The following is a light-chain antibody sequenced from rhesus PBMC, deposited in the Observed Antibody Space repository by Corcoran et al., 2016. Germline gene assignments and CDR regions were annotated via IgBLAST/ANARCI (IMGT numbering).Light chain of an antibody. Sequence: EIVLTQSPATLSLSPGERATLSFRASQSVSNNLAWYQQKPGPAPKLLNYGAASRANGIPDRFSGSGSGTEFTMTISSLEPEDVGVYSCQQGYGWPLTFGGGTKVELK. CDR2: GAA. V-gene: IGKV3-42*01. CDR3: QQGYGWPLT. CDR1: QSVSNN. J-gene: IGKJ4*01.